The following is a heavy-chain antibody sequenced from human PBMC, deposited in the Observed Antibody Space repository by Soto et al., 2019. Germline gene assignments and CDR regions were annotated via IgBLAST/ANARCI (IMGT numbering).Heavy chain of an antibody. V-gene: IGHV3-30-3*01. CDR3: ASSRIAAAGTSNYYYYYGMDV. CDR1: GFTFSRYA. CDR2: ISYDGSNK. Sequence: GGSLRLSCAASGFTFSRYAMHWVRQAPGKGLEWVAVISYDGSNKYYADSVKGRFTISRDNSKNTLYRQMNSLRAEDTAVYYCASSRIAAAGTSNYYYYYGMDVWGQGTTVTVSS. D-gene: IGHD6-13*01. J-gene: IGHJ6*02.